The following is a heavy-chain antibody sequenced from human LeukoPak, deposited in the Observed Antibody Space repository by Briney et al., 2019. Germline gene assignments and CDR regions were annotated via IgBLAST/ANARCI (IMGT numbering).Heavy chain of an antibody. J-gene: IGHJ4*02. CDR2: ISGYNGNT. CDR3: ARGGWTTGMDY. V-gene: IGHV1-18*01. CDR1: GYSFTSHG. Sequence: ASVTVSFKTSGYSFTSHGIRWVRQAPGQGLEGMGCISGYNGNTNYAQKFQGRVTMTTDASTRTAHMEVRGLRSDDTAVYYCARGGWTTGMDYWGQGTLVTVSS. D-gene: IGHD1-14*01.